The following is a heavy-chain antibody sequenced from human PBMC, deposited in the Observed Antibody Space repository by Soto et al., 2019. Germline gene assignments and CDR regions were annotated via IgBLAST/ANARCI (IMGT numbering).Heavy chain of an antibody. CDR1: GFTFSNYG. CDR3: AKDTYFRDSSGYYVFDY. CDR2: ISYDGSNE. D-gene: IGHD3-22*01. J-gene: IGHJ4*02. V-gene: IGHV3-30*18. Sequence: QVHLVESAGGVVQPGRSLRLSCEASGFTFSNYGTHWVSQAPGEGLEWVAHISYDGSNEHYTDSVKGRFTISRDNSKNMVFLHMNSLRPEDTAVYHCAKDTYFRDSSGYYVFDYWGQGTLVTVSS.